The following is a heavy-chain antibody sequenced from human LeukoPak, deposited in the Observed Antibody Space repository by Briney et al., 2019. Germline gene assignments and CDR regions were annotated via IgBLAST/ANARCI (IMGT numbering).Heavy chain of an antibody. CDR3: TTEGVVPGAFDI. J-gene: IGHJ3*02. D-gene: IGHD3-3*01. Sequence: AGGSLRLSCAASGFTFSNAWMSWVRQAPGKGLEWVGRIKSKTDGGTTDYAAPVKGRFTISRDDSKNTLYLQMNSLKTEGTAVYYCTTEGVVPGAFDIWGQGTMVTVSS. CDR1: GFTFSNAW. CDR2: IKSKTDGGTT. V-gene: IGHV3-15*01.